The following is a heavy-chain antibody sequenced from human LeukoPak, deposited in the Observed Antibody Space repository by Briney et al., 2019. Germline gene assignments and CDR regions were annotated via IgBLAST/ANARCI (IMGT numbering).Heavy chain of an antibody. CDR2: IHTTNNT. CDR1: GGYIGSYY. CDR3: AREGNYGDYSKSFYYMDL. J-gene: IGHJ6*03. V-gene: IGHV4-4*07. D-gene: IGHD4-17*01. Sequence: SETLSLTCTVSGGYIGSYYWSWIRQPAGKGLEWIVRIHTTNNTDYNNSLKSRVTMSVDMSTSQVSLTLTSVTAADTAGYYCAREGNYGDYSKSFYYMDLWGKGTTVTVSS.